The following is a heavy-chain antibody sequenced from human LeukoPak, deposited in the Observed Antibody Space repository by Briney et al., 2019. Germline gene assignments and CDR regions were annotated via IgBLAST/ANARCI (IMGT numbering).Heavy chain of an antibody. CDR1: GYTFTAYY. CDR3: ARDQGELLTNDY. D-gene: IGHD1-26*01. Sequence: GASVKVSCKASGYTFTAYYMHWVRQAPGQGLEWMGWINPNSDGTNYAQKFQGRVTMTRDTSISTAYMELSRLRSDDTAVYYCARDQGELLTNDYWGQGTLVTVSS. CDR2: INPNSDGT. V-gene: IGHV1-2*02. J-gene: IGHJ4*02.